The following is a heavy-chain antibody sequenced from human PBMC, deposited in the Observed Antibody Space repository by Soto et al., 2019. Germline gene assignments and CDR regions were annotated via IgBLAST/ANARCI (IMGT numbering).Heavy chain of an antibody. CDR3: TRKVRDYNFDY. V-gene: IGHV1-2*02. Sequence: ASVKVSCKASGHTFSGYYMHWVRQAPGQGLEWMGWINPDSGGTNYAQKFQGRVTMTRDTSISTAYMESSRLRSDDTAVYYCTRKVRDYNFDYWGQGALVTVSS. CDR2: INPDSGGT. CDR1: GHTFSGYY. J-gene: IGHJ4*02. D-gene: IGHD4-17*01.